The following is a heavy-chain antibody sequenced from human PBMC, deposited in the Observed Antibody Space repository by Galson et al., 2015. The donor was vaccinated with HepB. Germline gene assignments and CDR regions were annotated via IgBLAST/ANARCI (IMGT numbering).Heavy chain of an antibody. CDR2: ISAYNGNT. V-gene: IGHV1-18*04. D-gene: IGHD6-13*01. CDR3: ARDLGWGWYSSSWYPEYFQH. CDR1: GYTFTSYG. Sequence: SVKVSCKASGYTFTSYGISWVRQAPGQGLEWMGWISAYNGNTNYAQKLQSRVTMTTDTSTSTAYMELRSLRSDDTAVYYCARDLGWGWYSSSWYPEYFQHWGQGTLVTVSS. J-gene: IGHJ1*01.